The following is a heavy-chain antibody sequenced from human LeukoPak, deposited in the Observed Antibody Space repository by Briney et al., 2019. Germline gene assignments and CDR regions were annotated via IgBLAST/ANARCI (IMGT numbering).Heavy chain of an antibody. D-gene: IGHD6-13*01. CDR1: GGSFSGYY. J-gene: IGHJ4*02. V-gene: IGHV4-34*01. Sequence: SETLSLTCAVYGGSFSGYYWSWIRQPPGKGLEWIGEINHSGSTNYNPSLKSRVTISVDTSKNQFSLKLSSVTAADTAGYYCARVQYSSSWYDDYWGQGTLVTVSS. CDR2: INHSGST. CDR3: ARVQYSSSWYDDY.